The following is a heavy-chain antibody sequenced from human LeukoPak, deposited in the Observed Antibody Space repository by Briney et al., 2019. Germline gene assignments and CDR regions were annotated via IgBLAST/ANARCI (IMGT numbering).Heavy chain of an antibody. V-gene: IGHV4-34*01. CDR2: INHSGST. J-gene: IGHJ5*02. CDR3: ARGGVGWFDP. Sequence: SETLSLTCAVYGGSFSGYYWSWIRQPPGKGLEWIGEINHSGSTNYNPSLKSRVTISVDTSKNQFSLKLSSVTAADTAVYYCARGGVGWFDPWGQGTLVTVSS. D-gene: IGHD2-15*01. CDR1: GGSFSGYY.